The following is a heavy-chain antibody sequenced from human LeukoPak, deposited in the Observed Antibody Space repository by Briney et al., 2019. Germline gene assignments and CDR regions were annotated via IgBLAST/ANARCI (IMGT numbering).Heavy chain of an antibody. CDR3: ARDTNGWYKVFDY. CDR1: GASVSDYY. Sequence: SETLSLTCTVSGASVSDYYWSWVRQPPGKGLEWIGQIDHSGGTIYNPSLKSRVTMSLDTSKNQFSLKLSSVTAADTAMYYCARDTNGWYKVFDYWGQGTLVTVSS. D-gene: IGHD6-19*01. J-gene: IGHJ4*02. CDR2: IDHSGGT. V-gene: IGHV4-34*01.